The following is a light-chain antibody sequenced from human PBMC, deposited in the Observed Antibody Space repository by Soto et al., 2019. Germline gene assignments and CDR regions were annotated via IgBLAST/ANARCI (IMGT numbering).Light chain of an antibody. V-gene: IGKV3-20*01. CDR3: QHYGSSPLT. J-gene: IGKJ5*01. CDR1: QRVNGSY. Sequence: EFVLTQSPGTLSLSPGQRATLSCRASQRVNGSYLAWYRQKPGQAPRLLIYGASGRATGLPDRFSGSGSGTDFILTIIRLEPEDFPVYYCQHYGSSPLTFGQGTRLEIK. CDR2: GAS.